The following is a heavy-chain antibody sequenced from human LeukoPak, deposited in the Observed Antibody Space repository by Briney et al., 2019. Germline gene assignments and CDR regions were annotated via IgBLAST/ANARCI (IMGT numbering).Heavy chain of an antibody. Sequence: GGSLRLSCAASGFTFSSYWMSWVRQAPGKGLEWVANIKQDGSERYYVDSVKGRFTIYRDNAKNSLYLQMNSLRAEDTAVYYCASAHYGDYEGFANPNFWGQGTLVTVSS. D-gene: IGHD4-17*01. CDR2: IKQDGSER. CDR1: GFTFSSYW. V-gene: IGHV3-7*01. J-gene: IGHJ4*02. CDR3: ASAHYGDYEGFANPNF.